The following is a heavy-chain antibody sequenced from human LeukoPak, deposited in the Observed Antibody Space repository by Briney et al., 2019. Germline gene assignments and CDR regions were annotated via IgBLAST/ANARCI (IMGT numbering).Heavy chain of an antibody. V-gene: IGHV3-23*01. J-gene: IGHJ4*02. CDR3: AKGPVVPVATYFFDY. CDR2: ISGSGGAT. CDR1: GLTFSNYA. Sequence: GGSLRLSCAASGLTFSNYAMTWVRQAPGKGLEWVSAISGSGGATFYADSVKGRFSISRDNPKNTLYVQMNSLSPEDTAVYYCAKGPVVPVATYFFDYWGQGTLVIVSS. D-gene: IGHD2-2*01.